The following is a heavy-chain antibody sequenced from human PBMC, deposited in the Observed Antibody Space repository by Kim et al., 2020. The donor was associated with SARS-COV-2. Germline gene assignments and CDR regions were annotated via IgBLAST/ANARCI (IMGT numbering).Heavy chain of an antibody. J-gene: IGHJ2*01. CDR2: IAWNSSTK. Sequence: GGSLRLSCAASGFNFGSYVIHWVRQAPGKGLEWVSGIAWNSSTKIYVDSVKGRFTISRDNVKKYVYLQMDSLRLDDTAFYYCAKASGEWYLDVWGRATLVTVSS. D-gene: IGHD3-16*01. CDR1: GFNFGSYV. CDR3: AKASGEWYLDV. V-gene: IGHV3-9*01.